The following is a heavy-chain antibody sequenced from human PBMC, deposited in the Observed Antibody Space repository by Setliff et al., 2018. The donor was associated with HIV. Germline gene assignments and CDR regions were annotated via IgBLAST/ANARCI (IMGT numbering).Heavy chain of an antibody. Sequence: ASVKVSCKASCYTFISYSISWVRQAPGQGLEWMGWVAPNSGRTNYAQDFQDRVTMTTNTTSNTAYKELKSLRSDDTAVYYCARGGINGSYGYFQQWGQGTLVTVSS. CDR3: ARGGINGSYGYFQQ. CDR2: VAPNSGRT. D-gene: IGHD1-20*01. CDR1: CYTFISYS. V-gene: IGHV1-18*01. J-gene: IGHJ1*01.